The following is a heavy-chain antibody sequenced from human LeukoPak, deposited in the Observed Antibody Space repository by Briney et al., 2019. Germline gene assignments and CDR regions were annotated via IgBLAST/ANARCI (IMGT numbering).Heavy chain of an antibody. D-gene: IGHD4-17*01. Sequence: ASVKVSCKASGYTLTNYYVHWVRQAPGQGLEWMGWINPNSGGTNYAQTFQGRVTMTRDTSINTAYMELSRLISDDTAVYYCARGQETVTTPHFDYWGLGTLVTVPS. CDR3: ARGQETVTTPHFDY. CDR1: GYTLTNYY. J-gene: IGHJ4*02. CDR2: INPNSGGT. V-gene: IGHV1-2*02.